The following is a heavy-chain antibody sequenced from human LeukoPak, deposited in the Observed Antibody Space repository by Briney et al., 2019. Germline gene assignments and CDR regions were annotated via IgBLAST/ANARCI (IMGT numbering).Heavy chain of an antibody. CDR1: GFTFSSYA. Sequence: GGSLRLSCAASGFTFSSYAMSWVRQAPGKGLEWVSAISGSGGSTYYADSVKGRFTISRDNSKNTLYLQMNSLRAEDTAEYYCAKRSTAPIEGYWGQGTLVTVSS. CDR3: AKRSTAPIEGY. D-gene: IGHD4-17*01. J-gene: IGHJ4*02. V-gene: IGHV3-23*01. CDR2: ISGSGGST.